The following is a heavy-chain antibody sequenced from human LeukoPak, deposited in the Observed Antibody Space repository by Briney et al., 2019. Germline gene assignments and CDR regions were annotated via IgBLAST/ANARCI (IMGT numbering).Heavy chain of an antibody. CDR3: ARVGYCSGGSCPDWYFDL. CDR1: GFTFSTYW. V-gene: IGHV3-74*01. Sequence: GGSLRLSCAASGFTFSTYWMHWVRQAPGTGLVWVSLINSDGSSTNYADSVKGRFTISRDNAKNTLYLQMNSLRAEDTAVYYCARVGYCSGGSCPDWYFDLWGRGTLVTVSS. D-gene: IGHD2-15*01. CDR2: INSDGSST. J-gene: IGHJ2*01.